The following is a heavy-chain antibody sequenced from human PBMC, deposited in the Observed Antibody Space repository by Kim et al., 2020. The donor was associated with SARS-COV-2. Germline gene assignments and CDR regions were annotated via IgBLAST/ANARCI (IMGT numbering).Heavy chain of an antibody. CDR2: ISGSDGST. J-gene: IGHJ4*02. CDR3: AKGRVSDY. CDR1: GFTFNTYA. Sequence: GGSLRLSCAASGFTFNTYAMSWVRQAPGKGLEWVSAISGSDGSTYYADSVKGRFTISRDNPKNTLYLQMNSLRVADTAVYYCAKGRVSDYWGQGTLVTVSS. D-gene: IGHD6-6*01. V-gene: IGHV3-23*01.